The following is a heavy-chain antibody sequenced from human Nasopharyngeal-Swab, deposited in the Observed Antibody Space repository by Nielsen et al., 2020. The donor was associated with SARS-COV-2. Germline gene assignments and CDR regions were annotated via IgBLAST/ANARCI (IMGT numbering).Heavy chain of an antibody. CDR2: IYYSGST. CDR3: ARDAGYGSGTGVDP. J-gene: IGHJ5*02. CDR1: GGSISSYY. Sequence: SETLSLTCTVSGGSISSYYWSWARQPPGKGLEWIGYIYYSGSTNYNPSLKSRVTISVDTSKNQFSLKLSSVTAADTAVYYCARDAGYGSGTGVDPWGQGTLVTVSS. V-gene: IGHV4-59*01. D-gene: IGHD3-10*01.